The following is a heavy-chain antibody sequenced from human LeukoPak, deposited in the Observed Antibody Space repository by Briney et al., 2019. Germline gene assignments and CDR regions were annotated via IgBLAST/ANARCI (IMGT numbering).Heavy chain of an antibody. V-gene: IGHV5-51*01. CDR2: IYPGDSDT. Sequence: KHGESLKISCKGSGYSFTSYWIGWVRQMPGKGLEWMGIIYPGDSDTSYSPSFQGQATISADKSISTAYLQWSSLKASDTAMYYCARHGDIVVVPAATKPKYYYYYMDVWGKGTTVTVSS. D-gene: IGHD2-2*01. CDR3: ARHGDIVVVPAATKPKYYYYYMDV. J-gene: IGHJ6*03. CDR1: GYSFTSYW.